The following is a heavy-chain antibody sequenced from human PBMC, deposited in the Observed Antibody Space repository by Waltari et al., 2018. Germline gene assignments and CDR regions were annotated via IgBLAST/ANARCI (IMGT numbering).Heavy chain of an antibody. CDR3: VRRVGIAVAGTHFDY. CDR2: IYPGDSET. J-gene: IGHJ4*02. Sequence: EVQLVQSGAEVKKPGESLKISCKASGYSFTSHWIGWARQMPGKGLEWMGIIYPGDSETRYSPAFRCQATVSADRSISTAYLQWSRLEASDTAIYYCVRRVGIAVAGTHFDYWGQGTLVTVSS. V-gene: IGHV5-51*01. CDR1: GYSFTSHW. D-gene: IGHD6-19*01.